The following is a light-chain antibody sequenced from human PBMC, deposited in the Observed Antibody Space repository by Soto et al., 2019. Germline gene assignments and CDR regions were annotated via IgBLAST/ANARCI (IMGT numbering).Light chain of an antibody. CDR1: SSDVGAYKF. CDR3: SSYAGGNNWV. V-gene: IGLV2-8*01. J-gene: IGLJ3*02. Sequence: QSALTQPASVSGSPGQSITIFCSGTSSDVGAYKFVSWYRHHPGKAPKLMLYDVNKRPSGVPDRFSGSKSGNTASLTVSGLQAEDEADYYCSSYAGGNNWVFGGGTKVTVL. CDR2: DVN.